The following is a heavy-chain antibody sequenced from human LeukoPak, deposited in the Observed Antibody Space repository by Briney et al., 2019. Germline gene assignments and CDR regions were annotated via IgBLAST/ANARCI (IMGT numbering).Heavy chain of an antibody. D-gene: IGHD2-21*02. V-gene: IGHV3-7*03. CDR3: AKQGPARIPIVVVTAMAH. CDR1: GFTFSSYW. CDR2: IKQDGSEK. J-gene: IGHJ4*02. Sequence: GGPLRLSCAASGFTFSSYWMSWVRQAPGKGLEWVANIKQDGSEKYYVDSVKGRFTISRDNAKNSLYLQMNSLRAEDTAVYYCAKQGPARIPIVVVTAMAHWGQGTLVTVSS.